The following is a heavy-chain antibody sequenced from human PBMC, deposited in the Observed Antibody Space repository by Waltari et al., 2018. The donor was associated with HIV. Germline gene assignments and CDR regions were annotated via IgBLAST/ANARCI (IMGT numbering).Heavy chain of an antibody. CDR2: MGTTPTAR. V-gene: IGHV3-48*02. CDR3: ARGLSYFDGKPLPWYLDL. Sequence: SGGGSIQPGGSLRLSCVASGFSLSSYRFNWLRQTPGKPLEWVSYMGTTPTARYYEDSVRDRFTVFADKPKQSVYLQISNLQDEDSAVYYCARGLSYFDGKPLPWYLDLWGRGSRVTVAS. D-gene: IGHD3-9*01. CDR1: GFSLSSYR. J-gene: IGHJ2*01.